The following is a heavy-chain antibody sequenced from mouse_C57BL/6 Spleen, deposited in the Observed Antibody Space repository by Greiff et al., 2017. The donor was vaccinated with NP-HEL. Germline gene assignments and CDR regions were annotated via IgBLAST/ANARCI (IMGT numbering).Heavy chain of an antibody. J-gene: IGHJ3*01. CDR3: ARTGYYGSSSFAY. CDR1: GYTFTSYT. D-gene: IGHD1-1*01. CDR2: INPSSGYT. Sequence: QVHVKQSGAELARPGASVKMSCKASGYTFTSYTMHWVKQRPGQGLEWIGYINPSSGYTKSNQKFKDKATLTADKFSSTAYMQLSSLTSEDSAVYYCARTGYYGSSSFAYWGQGTLVTVSA. V-gene: IGHV1-4*01.